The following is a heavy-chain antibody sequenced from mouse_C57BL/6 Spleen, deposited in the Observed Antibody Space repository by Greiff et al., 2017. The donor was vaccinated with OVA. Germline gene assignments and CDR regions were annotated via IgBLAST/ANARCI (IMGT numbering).Heavy chain of an antibody. CDR2: IYPRSGNT. CDR3: ARMDDGGFAC. CDR1: GYTFTSYG. Sequence: VQLQQSGAELARPGASVKLSCKASGYTFTSYGISWVKQRTGQGLEWIGEIYPRSGNTYYNEKFKGKATLTADKSSSTEYMELRSLTSEDSAVYFCARMDDGGFACWGQGTLVTVAA. D-gene: IGHD2-12*01. V-gene: IGHV1-81*01. J-gene: IGHJ3*01.